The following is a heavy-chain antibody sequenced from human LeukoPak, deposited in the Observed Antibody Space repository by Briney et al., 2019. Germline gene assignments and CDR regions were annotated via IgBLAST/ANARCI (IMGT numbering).Heavy chain of an antibody. D-gene: IGHD3-10*01. Sequence: ASVKVSCKVSGCTLTELSMHWVRQAPGKGLEWMGGFDPEDGETIYAQKFQGRVTMTEDTSTDTAYMELSSLRSEDTAVYYCATERSPPYYYGSGTPAGFDYWGQGTLVTVSS. CDR1: GCTLTELS. J-gene: IGHJ4*02. V-gene: IGHV1-24*01. CDR2: FDPEDGET. CDR3: ATERSPPYYYGSGTPAGFDY.